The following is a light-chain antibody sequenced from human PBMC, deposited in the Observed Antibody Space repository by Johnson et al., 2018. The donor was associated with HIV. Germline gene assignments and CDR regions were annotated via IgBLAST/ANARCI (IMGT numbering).Light chain of an antibody. CDR3: GTWEGSLSVYV. CDR1: SSNIGNNY. CDR2: ENN. V-gene: IGLV1-51*02. Sequence: QSVLTQPPSVSAAPGQKVTISCSGSSSNIGNNYVSWYQQLPGTAPTILIFENNKRPQGFPERFCGSKSGTSATLGITGLQTGDEAEYYCGTWEGSLSVYVFCTVTMVTVL. J-gene: IGLJ1*01.